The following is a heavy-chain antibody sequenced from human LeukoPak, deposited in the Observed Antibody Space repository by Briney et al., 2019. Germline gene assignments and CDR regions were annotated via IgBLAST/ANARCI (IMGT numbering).Heavy chain of an antibody. J-gene: IGHJ4*02. CDR1: GGSFSGYY. CDR2: INHCGST. D-gene: IGHD3-22*01. Sequence: PSETLSLTCAVYGGSFSGYYWSWIRQPPGKGLEWIGEINHCGSTNYNPSLKSRVTISVDTSKNQFSLKLSSVTAADTAVYYCARGNYEGSLDYWGQGTLVTVSS. V-gene: IGHV4-34*01. CDR3: ARGNYEGSLDY.